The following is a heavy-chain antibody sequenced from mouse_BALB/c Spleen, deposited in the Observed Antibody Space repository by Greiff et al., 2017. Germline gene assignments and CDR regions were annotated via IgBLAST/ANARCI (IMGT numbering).Heavy chain of an antibody. Sequence: EVQVVESGGGLVQPGGSRKLSCAASGFTFSSFGMHWVRQAPEKGLEWVAYISSGSSTIYYADTVKGRFTISRDNPKNTLFLQMTSLRSEDTAMYYCARNGNYFLFDYWGQGTTLTVSS. V-gene: IGHV5-17*02. D-gene: IGHD2-1*01. CDR2: ISSGSSTI. J-gene: IGHJ2*01. CDR3: ARNGNYFLFDY. CDR1: GFTFSSFG.